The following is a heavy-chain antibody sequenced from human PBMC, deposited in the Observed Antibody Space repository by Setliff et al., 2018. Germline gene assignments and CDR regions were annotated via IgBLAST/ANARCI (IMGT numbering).Heavy chain of an antibody. V-gene: IGHV4-39*01. CDR3: ARQHPGKVLLWFGEIHYFDY. CDR1: GGSISSSSYY. D-gene: IGHD3-10*01. Sequence: PSETLSLTCTVSGGSISSSSYYWGWIRQPPGKGLEWIGSIYYSGSTYYNPSLKSRVTISVDTSKNQFSLKLRSVTAADTAVYYCARQHPGKVLLWFGEIHYFDYWGQGTLVTVSS. J-gene: IGHJ4*02. CDR2: IYYSGST.